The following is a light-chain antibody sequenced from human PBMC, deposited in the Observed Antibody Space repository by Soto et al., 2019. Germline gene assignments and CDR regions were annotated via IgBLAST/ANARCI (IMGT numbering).Light chain of an antibody. V-gene: IGLV2-14*01. Sequence: QLVLTQPASVSGSPGQSITISCTGTSSDVGGYNYVSWYQQHPGKAPKLMIYDVTNRPSGVSDRFSGSKSGNTASLTISGLQAEDEADYYCTSYTSGSTTYVFGTGTKLTVL. CDR2: DVT. J-gene: IGLJ1*01. CDR3: TSYTSGSTTYV. CDR1: SSDVGGYNY.